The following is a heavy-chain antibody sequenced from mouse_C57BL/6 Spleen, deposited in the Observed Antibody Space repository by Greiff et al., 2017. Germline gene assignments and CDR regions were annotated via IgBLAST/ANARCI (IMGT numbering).Heavy chain of an antibody. CDR3: ARDYYGSSYGGNYAMDY. Sequence: VQLQESGPGLVKPSQSLSLTCSVTGYSITSGYYWNWIRQFPGNKLEWMGYISYDGSNNYNPSLKNRISITRDTSKNQFFLKLNSVTTEDTATYYCARDYYGSSYGGNYAMDYWGQGTSVTVSS. J-gene: IGHJ4*01. D-gene: IGHD1-1*01. V-gene: IGHV3-6*01. CDR1: GYSITSGYY. CDR2: ISYDGSN.